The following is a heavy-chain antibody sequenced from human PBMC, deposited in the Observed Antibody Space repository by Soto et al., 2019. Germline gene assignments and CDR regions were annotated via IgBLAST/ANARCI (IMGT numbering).Heavy chain of an antibody. J-gene: IGHJ5*02. CDR1: GGSIISGDYY. D-gene: IGHD3-3*01. CDR2: IYYSGST. Sequence: SETQSLTCTVSGGSIISGDYYWSWIRQPPGKGLEWIGYIYYSGSTYYNPSLKSRVTISVDTSKNQFSLRLSSVTAADTAVYYCARDRRGLYDFWSGSHPAGWFDPWGQGTLVTVSS. CDR3: ARDRRGLYDFWSGSHPAGWFDP. V-gene: IGHV4-30-4*01.